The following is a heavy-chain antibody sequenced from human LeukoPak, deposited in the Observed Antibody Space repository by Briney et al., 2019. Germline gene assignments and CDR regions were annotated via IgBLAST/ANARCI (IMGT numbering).Heavy chain of an antibody. D-gene: IGHD6-13*01. V-gene: IGHV3-23*01. CDR1: GFIFSTCA. Sequence: GGSLRLSCAASGFIFSTCAMSWVRQAPGKGLEWVSTVSGSGGTTYYADSVKGRFTISRDNSKNTLYLQMNSLRAEDTSVYYCAKDRSSISGFDGSDIWGQETMVTVSS. CDR2: VSGSGGTT. CDR3: AKDRSSISGFDGSDI. J-gene: IGHJ3*02.